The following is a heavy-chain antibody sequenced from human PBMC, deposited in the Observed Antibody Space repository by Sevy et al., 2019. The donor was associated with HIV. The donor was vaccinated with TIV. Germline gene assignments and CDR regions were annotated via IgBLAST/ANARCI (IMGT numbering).Heavy chain of an antibody. D-gene: IGHD6-13*01. CDR2: ITSTGLNT. Sequence: GGSLRLSYAASGFIFNTQAMTWVRQAPGKGLEWVSSITSTGLNTFHANSVKGRFTISRDNSTSTVYLQMNSLRAEDTALYYCARGWPINFWGQGTLVTVSS. V-gene: IGHV3-23*01. CDR3: ARGWPINF. CDR1: GFIFNTQA. J-gene: IGHJ4*02.